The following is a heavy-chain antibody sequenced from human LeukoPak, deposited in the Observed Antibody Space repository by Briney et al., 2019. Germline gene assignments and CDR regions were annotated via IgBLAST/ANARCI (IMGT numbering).Heavy chain of an antibody. D-gene: IGHD2-15*01. Sequence: ASVKVSCKASGYTFSTYGITWVRQAPGQGLEWMGWISAYSGDTNYAQNLQGRVTMTTDTSTSSAYMELRSLRSDDTAVYYCARDRSEDRVAYYFDYWGQGTLVTVSS. CDR3: ARDRSEDRVAYYFDY. V-gene: IGHV1-18*01. CDR2: ISAYSGDT. CDR1: GYTFSTYG. J-gene: IGHJ4*02.